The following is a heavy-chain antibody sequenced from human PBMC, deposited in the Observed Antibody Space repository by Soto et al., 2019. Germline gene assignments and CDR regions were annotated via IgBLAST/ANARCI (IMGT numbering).Heavy chain of an antibody. CDR3: AKDLTLIVLVVADFDY. D-gene: IGHD2-15*01. CDR2: IKSKTDGGTT. CDR1: GFTFRNAW. Sequence: PGESLRISCAASGFTFRNAWINWVRQAPGKWLEWVGRIKSKTDGGTTDFAAPVKGRFAISRDDSKDMVYLQMNSLRAEDTAVYYCAKDLTLIVLVVADFDYWGQRTLVTVSS. V-gene: IGHV3-15*07. J-gene: IGHJ4*02.